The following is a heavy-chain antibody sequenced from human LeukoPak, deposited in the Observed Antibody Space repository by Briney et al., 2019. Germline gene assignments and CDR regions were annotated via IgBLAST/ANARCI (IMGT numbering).Heavy chain of an antibody. J-gene: IGHJ4*02. CDR3: ARAARYDYVWGRPYYFDY. V-gene: IGHV3-21*01. Sequence: PGGSLRLSCAASGFTFSSYSMSWVRQVPGKGLEWVSSISSSSSYIYYADSVKGRFTISRDNAKNSLYLQMNSLRAGDTTVYYCARAARYDYVWGRPYYFDYWGQGTLVTVSS. CDR1: GFTFSSYS. D-gene: IGHD3-16*01. CDR2: ISSSSSYI.